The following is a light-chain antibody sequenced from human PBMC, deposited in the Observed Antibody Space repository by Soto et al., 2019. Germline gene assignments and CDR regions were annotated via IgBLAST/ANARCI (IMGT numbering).Light chain of an antibody. J-gene: IGKJ2*01. CDR1: QTIRSNF. CDR2: TAS. Sequence: EVVLTQSPATLSLSPGERATLSCRASQTIRSNFLTWYQQKPGQAPRLLIYTASTRAAGIPDRFSGSGTGTDFTLPISRLEPEEFAVYYCQHYDSQSGHTFGQGTKLQIK. CDR3: QHYDSQSGHT. V-gene: IGKV3-20*01.